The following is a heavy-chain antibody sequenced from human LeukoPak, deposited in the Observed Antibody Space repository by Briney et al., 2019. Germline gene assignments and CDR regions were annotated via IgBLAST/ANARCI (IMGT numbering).Heavy chain of an antibody. CDR3: ASSLTGTTRKFDP. V-gene: IGHV1-69*04. CDR2: IIPILGIA. D-gene: IGHD1-20*01. CDR1: GYTFTSYG. J-gene: IGHJ5*02. Sequence: SVKVSCTASGYTFTSYGISWVRQAPGQGLEWMGRIIPILGIANYAQKFQGRVTITADKSTSTAYMELSSLRSEDTAVYYCASSLTGTTRKFDPWGQGTLVTVSS.